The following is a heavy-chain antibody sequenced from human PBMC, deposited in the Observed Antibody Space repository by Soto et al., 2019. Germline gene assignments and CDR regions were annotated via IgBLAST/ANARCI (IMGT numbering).Heavy chain of an antibody. Sequence: SVKVSCKASGGTFNSYAISWVRQAPGQGLEWMGGIIPIFGTANYAQKFQGRVTITADESTSTAYMELSSLRSEDTAVYYCARDRHVLRFLEWFPFDPWGQGTLVTVSS. D-gene: IGHD3-3*01. CDR1: GGTFNSYA. J-gene: IGHJ5*02. CDR3: ARDRHVLRFLEWFPFDP. V-gene: IGHV1-69*13. CDR2: IIPIFGTA.